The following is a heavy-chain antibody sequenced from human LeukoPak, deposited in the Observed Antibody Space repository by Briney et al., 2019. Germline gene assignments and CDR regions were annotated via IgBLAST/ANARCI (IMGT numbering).Heavy chain of an antibody. CDR2: ISSSGSTI. V-gene: IGHV3-11*04. CDR1: GFTFSDYY. D-gene: IGHD2-21*01. J-gene: IGHJ3*02. Sequence: GGSLRLSCAASGFTFSDYYMSWIRQAPGKGLEWVSYISSSGSTIYYADSVKGRFTISRDNAKNSLYLQMNSLRAEDTAVYYCASIRWSDAFDIWGQGTMVTVSS. CDR3: ASIRWSDAFDI.